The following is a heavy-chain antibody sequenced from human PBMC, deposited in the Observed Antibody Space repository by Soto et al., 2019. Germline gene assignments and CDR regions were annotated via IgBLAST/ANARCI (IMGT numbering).Heavy chain of an antibody. Sequence: SETLSLTCTVSGGSISSYYWSWIRHPPGKGLEWIGYIYYSGSTNYNPSLKSRVTISVDTSKNQFSLKLSSVTAADTAVYYCARGGDYGMDVWGQGTTVTVSS. V-gene: IGHV4-59*01. J-gene: IGHJ6*02. D-gene: IGHD3-16*01. CDR2: IYYSGST. CDR1: GGSISSYY. CDR3: ARGGDYGMDV.